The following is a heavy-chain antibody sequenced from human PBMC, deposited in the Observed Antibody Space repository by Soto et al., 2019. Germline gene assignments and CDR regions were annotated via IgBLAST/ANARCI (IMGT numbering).Heavy chain of an antibody. CDR1: GDSVSSNSAS. CDR2: TYYRSKWYT. J-gene: IGHJ3*02. D-gene: IGHD6-19*01. CDR3: ARVVGSGWSLGPFDI. V-gene: IGHV6-1*01. Sequence: PSQTLSLTCVISGDSVSSNSASWNWIRQSPSRGLEWLGRTYYRSKWYTDYALSVKSRITLNPDTSNNQVSLQLNSVTPEDTALYYCARVVGSGWSLGPFDIWGQGTVVTVSS.